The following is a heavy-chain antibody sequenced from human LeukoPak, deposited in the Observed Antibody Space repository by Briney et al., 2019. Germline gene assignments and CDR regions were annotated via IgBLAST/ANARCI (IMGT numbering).Heavy chain of an antibody. CDR1: GYSFTSYW. Sequence: GESLKISCKGSGYSFTSYWIGWVRQMPGKGLEWMGIIYPGDSDTRYSPSFQGQVTISADKSISTAYLQWSSLKASDTAMYYCARLRYSSGWYGDFDYWGRGTLVTVSS. V-gene: IGHV5-51*01. D-gene: IGHD6-19*01. CDR2: IYPGDSDT. J-gene: IGHJ4*02. CDR3: ARLRYSSGWYGDFDY.